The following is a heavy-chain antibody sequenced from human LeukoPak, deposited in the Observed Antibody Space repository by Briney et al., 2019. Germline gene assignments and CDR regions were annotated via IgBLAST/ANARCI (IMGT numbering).Heavy chain of an antibody. D-gene: IGHD1-26*01. CDR2: INTDGSST. Sequence: PGGPLRLSCAASGFTFSSYWMHWVREAPGKVLGWVSRINTDGSSTSYADSVKGRFTISRDNAKNTLYLQTNSLRAEDTAVYFCASGGRWEATLPDYWGQGTLVTVSS. V-gene: IGHV3-74*01. CDR3: ASGGRWEATLPDY. J-gene: IGHJ4*02. CDR1: GFTFSSYW.